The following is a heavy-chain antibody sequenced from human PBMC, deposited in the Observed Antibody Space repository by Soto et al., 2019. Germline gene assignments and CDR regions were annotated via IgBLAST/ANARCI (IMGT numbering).Heavy chain of an antibody. CDR2: IRSKANSYET. CDR3: AKPYSSSWRTGDNWFDP. D-gene: IGHD6-13*01. CDR1: GFTFSGSA. J-gene: IGHJ5*02. V-gene: IGHV3-73*01. Sequence: GGSLRLSCAASGFTFSGSAMHWVRQASGKGLEWVGRIRSKANSYETAYSASGKGRFTISRDDSKNTPYLQMNSLRAEDTAVYYCAKPYSSSWRTGDNWFDPWGQGTLVTSPQ.